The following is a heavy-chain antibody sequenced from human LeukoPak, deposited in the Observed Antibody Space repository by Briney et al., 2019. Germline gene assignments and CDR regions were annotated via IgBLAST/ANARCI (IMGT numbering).Heavy chain of an antibody. V-gene: IGHV3-7*01. J-gene: IGHJ5*02. CDR3: ARVDYYGSGSYPNRWFDP. Sequence: GGSLRLSCAASGFTFSSYWMSWVRQAPGKGLEWVANIKQDGSEKYYVDSVKGRFTISRGNAKNSLYLQMNSLRAEDTAVYYCARVDYYGSGSYPNRWFDPWGQGTLVTVSS. CDR2: IKQDGSEK. CDR1: GFTFSSYW. D-gene: IGHD3-10*01.